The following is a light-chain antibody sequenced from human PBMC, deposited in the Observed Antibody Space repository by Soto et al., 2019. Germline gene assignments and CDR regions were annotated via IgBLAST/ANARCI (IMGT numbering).Light chain of an antibody. V-gene: IGLV2-14*03. CDR3: QSYDSSLSGYV. J-gene: IGLJ1*01. CDR1: SSDIGGYNY. CDR2: DVS. Sequence: QSVLTQPASVSESPGQSITISCTGTSSDIGGYNYVSWYQQHPGKVPKLMIYDVSNRPSGVSNRFSGSKSGNTASLAITGLQAEDEADYYCQSYDSSLSGYVFGTGTKVTVL.